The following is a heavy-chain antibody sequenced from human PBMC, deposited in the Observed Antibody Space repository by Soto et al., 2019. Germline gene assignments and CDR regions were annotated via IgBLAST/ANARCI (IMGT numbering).Heavy chain of an antibody. Sequence: SETLSLTCTVSSDSISSYYWSWIRQPPGKRLEWIGYISYSGSTDYNPSLKSRVTISGDTSKSQFSLKVSSVTAADTAVYYCARGTSWQLPFDYWGQGTLVTVSS. J-gene: IGHJ4*02. CDR1: SDSISSYY. CDR3: ARGTSWQLPFDY. V-gene: IGHV4-59*01. D-gene: IGHD6-13*01. CDR2: ISYSGST.